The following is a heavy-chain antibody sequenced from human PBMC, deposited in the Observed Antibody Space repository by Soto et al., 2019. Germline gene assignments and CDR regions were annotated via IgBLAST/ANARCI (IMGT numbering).Heavy chain of an antibody. J-gene: IGHJ5*02. CDR1: GYTLTELS. D-gene: IGHD3-3*01. CDR3: ATLSNDFWSGPNNWLDP. Sequence: ASVKVSCKVSGYTLTELSMHWVRQAPGKGLEWMGGFDPEDGETIYAQKFQGRVTMTEDTSTDTAYMELSSLRSEDTAVYYCATLSNDFWSGPNNWLDPWGQGTPVTVYS. CDR2: FDPEDGET. V-gene: IGHV1-24*01.